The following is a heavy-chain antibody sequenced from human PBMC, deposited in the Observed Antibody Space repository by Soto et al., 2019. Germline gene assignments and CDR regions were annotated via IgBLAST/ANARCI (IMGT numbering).Heavy chain of an antibody. J-gene: IGHJ5*02. CDR1: GGSISSGGYY. Sequence: SETLSLTCTVSGGSISSGGYYWSWIRQHPGKGLEWIGYIYYSGSTYYNPSLKSRVTISVDTSKNQFSLKLSSVTAADTAVYYCARDSSSWHDNWFDPWGQGTLVTVSS. CDR2: IYYSGST. D-gene: IGHD6-13*01. V-gene: IGHV4-31*03. CDR3: ARDSSSWHDNWFDP.